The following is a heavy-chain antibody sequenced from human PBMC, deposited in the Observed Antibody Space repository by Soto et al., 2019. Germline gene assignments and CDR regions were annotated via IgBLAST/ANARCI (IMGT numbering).Heavy chain of an antibody. J-gene: IGHJ6*02. Sequence: QVQLVQSGAEVKKPGSSVKVSCKASGGTFSSYAISWVRQAPGQGLEWMGGIIPISETTNYAQKFQGGVTITADESKSTAYMGLCSLRSEDTAVYYCARSQGSSTSLEIYYYYYYGMDVWGQGTKVTGSS. CDR3: ARSQGSSTSLEIYYYYYYGMDV. CDR1: GGTFSSYA. V-gene: IGHV1-69*01. D-gene: IGHD2-2*01. CDR2: IIPISETT.